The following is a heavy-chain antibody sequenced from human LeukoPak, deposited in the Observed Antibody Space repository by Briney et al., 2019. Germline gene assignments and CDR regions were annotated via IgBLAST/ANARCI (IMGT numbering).Heavy chain of an antibody. J-gene: IGHJ4*02. Sequence: PGRSLRLSCAASGFTFKNYALSWVRQSPGKGLEWVSGISWSGGVIDYADSVKGRFTISRDNAKNSLYLQMNSLRVEDTAVYYCAKEGRSLQTYWGQGTLVTVSS. CDR3: AKEGRSLQTY. D-gene: IGHD5-24*01. CDR2: ISWSGGVI. CDR1: GFTFKNYA. V-gene: IGHV3-9*01.